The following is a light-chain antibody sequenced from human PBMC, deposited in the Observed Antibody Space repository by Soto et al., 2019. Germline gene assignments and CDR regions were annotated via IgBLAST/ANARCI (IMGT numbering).Light chain of an antibody. Sequence: QSVLTQPPSASGTPGQTVTMSCSGTSSNIGSNAVNWFQHLPGTAPKLLIYSNHQRPSGVPDRFSGSKSGTSASLAISGPQSEDEADYYCAAWDDSLNGLVFGTGTKLTVL. V-gene: IGLV1-44*01. CDR1: SSNIGSNA. CDR3: AAWDDSLNGLV. J-gene: IGLJ1*01. CDR2: SNH.